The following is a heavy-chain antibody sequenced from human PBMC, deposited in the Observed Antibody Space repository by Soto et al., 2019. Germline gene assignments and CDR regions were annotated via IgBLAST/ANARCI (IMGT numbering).Heavy chain of an antibody. Sequence: QVQLVQSGGEVKKPGASVKVSCKASGYIFSNYGVNWVRQAPGQGLEWMGWINGYNGNTNYAQKVQGRATITTDTSTSTAYLELWSLTSDDTAVFYFARCSSPVAFDHWGQGTLVTVSS. CDR2: INGYNGNT. J-gene: IGHJ4*02. V-gene: IGHV1-18*01. CDR1: GYIFSNYG. D-gene: IGHD6-13*01. CDR3: ARCSSPVAFDH.